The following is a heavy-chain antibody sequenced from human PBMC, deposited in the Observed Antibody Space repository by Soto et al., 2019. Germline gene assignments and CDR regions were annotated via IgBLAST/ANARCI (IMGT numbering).Heavy chain of an antibody. CDR3: ARDRGVSPPNYYYYGMDV. D-gene: IGHD3-10*01. V-gene: IGHV3-53*02. Sequence: EVQLVETGGGLIQPGGSLRLSCAASGFTVSSIYMSWVRQAPGKGLEWVSVIYSGGSTYYADSVKGRFTISRDNSKNTLYLQMNSLRAEDTAVYYCARDRGVSPPNYYYYGMDVWGQGTTVTVSS. CDR1: GFTVSSIY. CDR2: IYSGGST. J-gene: IGHJ6*02.